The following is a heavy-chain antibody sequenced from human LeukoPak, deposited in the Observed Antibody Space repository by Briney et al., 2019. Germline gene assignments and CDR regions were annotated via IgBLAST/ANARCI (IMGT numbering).Heavy chain of an antibody. Sequence: ASVTVSYKASGYTFTDYYIHWVRQAPGQGLEWMGWINPSSGGTNYAQKFQGRVTVTRDTSISTAYMDLSRLRSDDTAVYYCARAGVWDYSDSSGYHNAAFDIWGQGTMVTVSS. CDR3: ARAGVWDYSDSSGYHNAAFDI. J-gene: IGHJ3*02. V-gene: IGHV1-2*02. CDR2: INPSSGGT. CDR1: GYTFTDYY. D-gene: IGHD3-22*01.